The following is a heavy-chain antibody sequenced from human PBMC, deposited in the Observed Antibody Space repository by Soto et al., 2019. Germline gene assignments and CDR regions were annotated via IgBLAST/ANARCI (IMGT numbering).Heavy chain of an antibody. J-gene: IGHJ5*02. CDR2: IFYTGST. D-gene: IGHD3-3*01. CDR3: PRDPFSSFGVADPPVGCFDA. CDR1: GGFVNSVNNS. Sequence: QVHLQESGPGLVKPSQTLSLTCTVSGGFVNSVNNSWSWIRQPPGKGLELLGYIFYTGSTYSNSSLKSRDPIAVDTSKNRSSLKLTSATDADPAVYYCPRDPFSSFGVADPPVGCFDAWGQVTLLTVSS. V-gene: IGHV4-30-4*01.